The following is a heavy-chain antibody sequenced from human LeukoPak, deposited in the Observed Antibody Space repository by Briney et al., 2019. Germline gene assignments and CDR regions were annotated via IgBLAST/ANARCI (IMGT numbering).Heavy chain of an antibody. CDR1: GFTFSSYA. CDR2: ISGSGGST. Sequence: GGSLRLSCAASGFTFSSYAMSWVRQAPVKGLEWVSAISGSGGSTYYADSVKGRFTISRDNSKNTLYLQMNSLRAEDTAVYYCAKTYTWGPPRPVGHAFDIWGQGTMVTVSS. CDR3: AKTYTWGPPRPVGHAFDI. D-gene: IGHD3-16*01. J-gene: IGHJ3*02. V-gene: IGHV3-23*01.